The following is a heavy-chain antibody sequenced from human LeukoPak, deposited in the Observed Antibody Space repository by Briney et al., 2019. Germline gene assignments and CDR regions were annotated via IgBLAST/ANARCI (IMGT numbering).Heavy chain of an antibody. CDR2: ISSSSSYI. Sequence: GGSLRLSCAASGFTFSSYSMNWVRQAPGKGLEWVSSISSSSSYIYYADSVKGRFTISRDNAKNSLYLQMNSLRAEDTAVYYCARDYGSGSYLYYYYYMDVWGKGTTVTISS. CDR1: GFTFSSYS. V-gene: IGHV3-21*01. CDR3: ARDYGSGSYLYYYYYMDV. J-gene: IGHJ6*03. D-gene: IGHD3-10*01.